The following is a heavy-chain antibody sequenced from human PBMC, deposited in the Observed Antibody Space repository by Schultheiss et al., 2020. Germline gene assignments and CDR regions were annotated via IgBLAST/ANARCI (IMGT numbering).Heavy chain of an antibody. V-gene: IGHV5-51*01. D-gene: IGHD4-17*01. Sequence: GESLKISCKGSGYSFTSYWIGWVRQMPGKGLEWMGIIYPGDSDTRCSPSFQGQVTISVDRSITTASLQWSSLKASDTAMYYCARDGDYEPLYYYYGMDVWGQGTTVTVSS. CDR2: IYPGDSDT. CDR1: GYSFTSYW. J-gene: IGHJ6*02. CDR3: ARDGDYEPLYYYYGMDV.